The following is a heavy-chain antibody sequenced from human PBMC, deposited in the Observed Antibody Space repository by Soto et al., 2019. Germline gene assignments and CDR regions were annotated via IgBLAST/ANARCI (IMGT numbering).Heavy chain of an antibody. CDR2: HYSGGST. CDR1: GFSVSSNY. D-gene: IGHD1-26*01. V-gene: IGHV3-53*01. CDR3: ARHRHPRVTVGATSPLDP. Sequence: DVQLVESGGGLVQPGGSLRLSCAISGFSVSSNYLSWVRQAPGKGLEWVSVHYSGGSTYYADSVQGRFTISRDKSNNTLYLHMRRVSGEDTAGYFCARHRHPRVTVGATSPLDPWGQGTQVTVSS. J-gene: IGHJ5*02.